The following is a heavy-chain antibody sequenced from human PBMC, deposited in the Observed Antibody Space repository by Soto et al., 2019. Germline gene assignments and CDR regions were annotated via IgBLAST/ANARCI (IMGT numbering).Heavy chain of an antibody. Sequence: EVQLVQSGAEVKKAGESLKISCKTSGYSFSTYWIGWVRQMPGKGLEWMGIIYPRDSDTRYSPSFQGQVTISADKTINTAYLQWSSLEASDTAMYYCARRDVQTGYPYFDYWGQGTLVTVSS. CDR1: GYSFSTYW. CDR2: IYPRDSDT. CDR3: ARRDVQTGYPYFDY. D-gene: IGHD3-9*01. J-gene: IGHJ4*02. V-gene: IGHV5-51*01.